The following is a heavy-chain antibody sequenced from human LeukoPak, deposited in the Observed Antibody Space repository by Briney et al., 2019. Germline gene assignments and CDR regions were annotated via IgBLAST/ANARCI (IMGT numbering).Heavy chain of an antibody. D-gene: IGHD2-2*01. CDR2: FDPEDGGT. CDR1: GYTLTELS. Sequence: ASVKVSCKVSGYTLTELSMHWVRQAPGKGLEWMGGFDPEDGGTIYAQKFQGRVTMTEDTSTDTAYMELSSLRSEDTAVYYCATNHYCSSTSCYPRYYYYYMDVWGKGTTVTVSS. CDR3: ATNHYCSSTSCYPRYYYYYMDV. J-gene: IGHJ6*03. V-gene: IGHV1-24*01.